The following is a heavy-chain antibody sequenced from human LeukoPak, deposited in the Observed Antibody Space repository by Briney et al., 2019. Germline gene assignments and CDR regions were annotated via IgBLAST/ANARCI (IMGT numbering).Heavy chain of an antibody. V-gene: IGHV3-23*01. CDR2: ISVSGGST. CDR3: AKDSPLGYYDSSGYLDY. D-gene: IGHD3-22*01. CDR1: GFTFSSYA. J-gene: IGHJ4*02. Sequence: GGSLRLSCAASGFTFSSYAISWVRQAPGKGREWVSAISVSGGSTYYADSVKGRYTISRDNSKNTLYLQMNSLRAEDTAVYYCAKDSPLGYYDSSGYLDYWGQGTLVTAPS.